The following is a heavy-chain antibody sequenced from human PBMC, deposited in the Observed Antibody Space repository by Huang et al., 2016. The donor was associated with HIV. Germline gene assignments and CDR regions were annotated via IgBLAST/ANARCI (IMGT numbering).Heavy chain of an antibody. V-gene: IGHV3-30-3*01. CDR3: TREYTVAGAFDL. D-gene: IGHD5-12*01. Sequence: QVQLVESGGGVVQPGRSLRLSCAASGFSFANYAMQWFRQAPGKGREGVTFISNDGSSRYYADSVKGRFTISRDNFKNALYLQMNRLRGDDTAVYYCTREYTVAGAFDLWGQGTMVTVSS. CDR1: GFSFANYA. J-gene: IGHJ3*01. CDR2: ISNDGSSR.